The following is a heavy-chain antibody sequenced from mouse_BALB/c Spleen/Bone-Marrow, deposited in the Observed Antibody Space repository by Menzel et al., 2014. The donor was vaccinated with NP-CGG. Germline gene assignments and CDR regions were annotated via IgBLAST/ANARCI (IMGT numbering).Heavy chain of an antibody. CDR3: ARGDGYYVDFDY. CDR1: GCSFTGYY. Sequence: LVKTGASVKISCKASGCSFTGYYMHWVKQSHGKSLAWIGYISCYNGATSYNQKFKGKATFTVDTSSSTAYMQFNSLTSEDSAVYYCARGDGYYVDFDYWGRGTTLTVSS. V-gene: IGHV1S34*01. CDR2: ISCYNGAT. D-gene: IGHD2-3*01. J-gene: IGHJ2*01.